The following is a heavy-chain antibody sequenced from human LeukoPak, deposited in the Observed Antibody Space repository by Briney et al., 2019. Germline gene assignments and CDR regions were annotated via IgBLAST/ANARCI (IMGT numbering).Heavy chain of an antibody. CDR2: INPSGGST. V-gene: IGHV1-46*01. Sequence: ASLRVSCKAAGYTFTSYYMHWVRQAPGQRLEWMGRINPSGGSTSYAQKFQGRVTMTTDRSTRTVYMELSSLRSVDTAVYYSARSNGSGSYYFHYWGQGTRVTVAS. CDR3: ARSNGSGSYYFHY. D-gene: IGHD3-10*01. J-gene: IGHJ4*02. CDR1: GYTFTSYY.